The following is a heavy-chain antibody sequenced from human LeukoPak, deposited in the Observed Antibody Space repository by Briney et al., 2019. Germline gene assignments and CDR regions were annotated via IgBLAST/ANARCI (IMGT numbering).Heavy chain of an antibody. D-gene: IGHD3-22*01. CDR2: ISSSSSTI. Sequence: GGSLRLSCAASGFTFSSYSMNWVRQAPGKGLEWVSYISSSSSTIYYADSVKGRFTISRDNAKNSLYLQMNSLRAEDTAVYYCARDRPVGPYYYDSSGYIYWGQGTLVTVSS. J-gene: IGHJ4*02. CDR3: ARDRPVGPYYYDSSGYIY. CDR1: GFTFSSYS. V-gene: IGHV3-48*04.